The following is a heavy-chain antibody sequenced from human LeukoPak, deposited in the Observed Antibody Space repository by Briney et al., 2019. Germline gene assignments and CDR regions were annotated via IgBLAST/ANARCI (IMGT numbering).Heavy chain of an antibody. D-gene: IGHD3-22*01. V-gene: IGHV3-21*01. Sequence: GGSLRLSCAASGFTFSSSAMSWVRQAPGRGLEWVSSISSSSSYIYYADSVKGRFTISRDNAKNSLYLQMNSLRAEDTAVYYCAVQRLHYYDSSGYPDYWGQGALVTVSS. J-gene: IGHJ4*02. CDR1: GFTFSSSA. CDR3: AVQRLHYYDSSGYPDY. CDR2: ISSSSSYI.